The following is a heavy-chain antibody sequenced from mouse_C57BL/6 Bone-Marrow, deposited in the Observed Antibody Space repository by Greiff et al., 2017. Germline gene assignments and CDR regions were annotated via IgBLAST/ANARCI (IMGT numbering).Heavy chain of an antibody. CDR1: GYTFTSYW. V-gene: IGHV1-69*01. Sequence: QVQLQQPGAELVMPGASVKLSCKASGYTFTSYWMHWVKQRPGQGLEWIGEIDPSDSYTNYNQKFKGKSTLTVDKSSSTAYMQLSSLTSEDSAVYYCAREGGGTDYWGQGTTLTVSS. CDR2: IDPSDSYT. J-gene: IGHJ2*01. CDR3: AREGGGTDY. D-gene: IGHD3-3*01.